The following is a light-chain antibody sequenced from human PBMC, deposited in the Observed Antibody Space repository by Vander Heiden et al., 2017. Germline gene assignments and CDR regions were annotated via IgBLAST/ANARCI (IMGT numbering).Light chain of an antibody. CDR3: QSFDSSLSGYV. CDR2: GDT. CDR1: SSNIGAGYD. Sequence: QSVLTQPPSVSGAPGQRVTISCTESSSNIGAGYDVCWYQHLPGTVPKLLVCGDTNRPSGVPDRFSGSKSATAASLAITGLQAEDEADYYCQSFDSSLSGYVFGTGTKVTVL. J-gene: IGLJ1*01. V-gene: IGLV1-40*01.